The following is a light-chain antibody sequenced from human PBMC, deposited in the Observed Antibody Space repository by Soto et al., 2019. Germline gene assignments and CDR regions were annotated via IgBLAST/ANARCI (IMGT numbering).Light chain of an antibody. Sequence: EILLTQSPGTLSLSPGERATLSCGASQSVSKNYLAWYKQKPGQAPRLLIYGASNRATVIPDRFGGRGSGTEFTLTISIMDPEDFAVYYCQHYGCSVTFGQGTKVDIK. CDR1: QSVSKNY. V-gene: IGKV3-20*01. CDR2: GAS. CDR3: QHYGCSVT. J-gene: IGKJ1*01.